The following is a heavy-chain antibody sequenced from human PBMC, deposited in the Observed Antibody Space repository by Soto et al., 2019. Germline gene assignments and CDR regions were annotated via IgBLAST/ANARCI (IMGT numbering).Heavy chain of an antibody. D-gene: IGHD3-22*01. J-gene: IGHJ4*02. CDR1: GGTFSSYA. CDR2: IIPIFGTA. Sequence: SVKVSCKASGGTFSSYAISWVRQAPGQGLEWMGGIIPIFGTANYAQKFQGRVTITADESTSTAYMELSSLRSEDTAVYYCARDSYYYDSSGPGADYFDYWGQGTLVTV. CDR3: ARDSYYYDSSGPGADYFDY. V-gene: IGHV1-69*13.